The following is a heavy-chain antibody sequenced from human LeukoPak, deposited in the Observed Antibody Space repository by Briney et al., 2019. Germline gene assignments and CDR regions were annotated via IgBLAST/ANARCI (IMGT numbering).Heavy chain of an antibody. CDR3: ATESVTIFGVGPYFDY. CDR2: INCIGGST. V-gene: IGHV3-20*04. CDR1: GFTFDDYG. Sequence: PGGSLRLSCAASGFTFDDYGMSWVRQAPGKWLEWVSAINCIGGSTWYADSVKGRFTISRDNSKNSLYLQMDSLRSEDTAVYYCATESVTIFGVGPYFDYWGQGTLVTVSS. J-gene: IGHJ4*02. D-gene: IGHD3-3*01.